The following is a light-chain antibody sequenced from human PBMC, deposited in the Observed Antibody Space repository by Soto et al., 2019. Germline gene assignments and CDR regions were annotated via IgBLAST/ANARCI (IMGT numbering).Light chain of an antibody. V-gene: IGKV4-1*01. Sequence: DIVMTQSPDSLAVSLGERATINCKSSQNLLYSANNKNFLAWYQQKPGQPPKLLIYWASTRESGVPDRFSGSGSGTDFTLTISSLQAEDVAVYYCQQYYSVSYTFGQGTKLEIK. CDR3: QQYYSVSYT. J-gene: IGKJ2*01. CDR1: QNLLYSANNKNF. CDR2: WAS.